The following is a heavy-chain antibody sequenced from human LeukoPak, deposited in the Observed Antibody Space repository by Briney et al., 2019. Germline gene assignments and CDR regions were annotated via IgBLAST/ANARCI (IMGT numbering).Heavy chain of an antibody. CDR3: APTSEAYTSNWNV. V-gene: IGHV1-46*01. Sequence: ASVKVSCKASGYTFTMYYIHWVRQAPGQGLEWMGMINPSDGATTYAQRFQGRVTMTRDTSISTAYLEVRTLRSDDTAIYYCAPTSEAYTSNWNVWGQGTLVTVSS. CDR1: GYTFTMYY. CDR2: INPSDGAT. J-gene: IGHJ4*02. D-gene: IGHD1-20*01.